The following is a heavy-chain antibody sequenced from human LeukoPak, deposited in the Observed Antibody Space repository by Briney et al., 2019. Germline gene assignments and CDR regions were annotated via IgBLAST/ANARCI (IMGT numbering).Heavy chain of an antibody. D-gene: IGHD2-21*02. CDR3: ARKGVGTYYYYMDV. V-gene: IGHV1-18*01. Sequence: ASVNVSCKASGYTFTSYGISWVQQAPGQGLEWMGWISAYNGNTNYAQKFQGRVTMTRDTSISTAYMELSRLRSDDTAVYYCARKGVGTYYYYMDVWGKGTTVTISS. CDR1: GYTFTSYG. CDR2: ISAYNGNT. J-gene: IGHJ6*03.